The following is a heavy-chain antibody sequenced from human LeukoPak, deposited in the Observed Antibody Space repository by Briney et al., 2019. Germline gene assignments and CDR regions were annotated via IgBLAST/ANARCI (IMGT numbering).Heavy chain of an antibody. Sequence: GASVKVSCKASGYTFTSYGISWVRQAPGQGLEWMGWISAYNGKTNYAQKLQGRVTMTTDTSTSTAYMELRSLRSDDTAVYYCARDRPLIYCSSTSCYPLYDAFDIWGQGTMVTVSS. J-gene: IGHJ3*02. D-gene: IGHD2-2*01. CDR1: GYTFTSYG. CDR3: ARDRPLIYCSSTSCYPLYDAFDI. CDR2: ISAYNGKT. V-gene: IGHV1-18*01.